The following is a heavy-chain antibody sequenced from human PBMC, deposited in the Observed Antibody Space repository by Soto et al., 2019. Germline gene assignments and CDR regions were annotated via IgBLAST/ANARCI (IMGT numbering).Heavy chain of an antibody. CDR3: ASGLVRSATGGTSY. D-gene: IGHD6-13*01. CDR1: GFIFSDYG. CDR2: IWSDGSRK. Sequence: GSLRLSCAASGFIFSDYGMHWVRQAPGKGLEWVAVIWSDGSRKFYADSVKGRFTISRDNSKNTLYLQMNSQRAEDTALYYCASGLVRSATGGTSYWGQGTLVTVSS. J-gene: IGHJ4*02. V-gene: IGHV3-33*01.